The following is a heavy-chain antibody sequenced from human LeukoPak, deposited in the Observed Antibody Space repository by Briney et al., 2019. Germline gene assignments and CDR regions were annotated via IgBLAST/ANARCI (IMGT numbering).Heavy chain of an antibody. CDR3: ARVAAPPDGPDYYYYYMDV. V-gene: IGHV1-69*13. Sequence: ASVKVSCKASGGTFSSYAISWVRQAPGQGLEWVGGIIPIFGTANYAQKFQGRVTITADESTSTAYMELSSLRSEDTAVYYCARVAAPPDGPDYYYYYMDVWGKGTTVTVSS. D-gene: IGHD6-25*01. CDR1: GGTFSSYA. CDR2: IIPIFGTA. J-gene: IGHJ6*03.